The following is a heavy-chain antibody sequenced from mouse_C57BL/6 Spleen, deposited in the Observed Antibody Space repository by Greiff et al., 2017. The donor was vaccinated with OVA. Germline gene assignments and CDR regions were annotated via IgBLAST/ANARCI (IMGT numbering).Heavy chain of an antibody. J-gene: IGHJ1*03. CDR2: INPNNGGT. V-gene: IGHV1-26*01. CDR1: GYTFTDYY. Sequence: VQLQQSGPELVKPGASVKISCKASGYTFTDYYMNWVKQSHGKSLEWIGDINPNNGGTSYNQKFKGKATLTVDKSSITAYMELRSLTSEDSAVYYCAILRRDWYFDVWGTGTTVTVSS. D-gene: IGHD2-4*01. CDR3: AILRRDWYFDV.